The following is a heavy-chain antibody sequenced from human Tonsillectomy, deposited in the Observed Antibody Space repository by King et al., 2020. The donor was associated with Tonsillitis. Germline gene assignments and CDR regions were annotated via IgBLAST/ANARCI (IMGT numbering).Heavy chain of an antibody. V-gene: IGHV4-59*12. CDR3: ARDKYNWNSNYYYYYMDV. CDR2: IYYSGST. D-gene: IGHD1-7*01. Sequence: QLQESGPGLVKPSETLSLTCTVSGGSISSYYLSWIRQPPGKGLEWIGYIYYSGSTNYNPSLKSLVTISVDTTKNQFSLKLSSVTAADTAVYYCARDKYNWNSNYYYYYMDVWGKGTTVTVSS. J-gene: IGHJ6*03. CDR1: GGSISSYY.